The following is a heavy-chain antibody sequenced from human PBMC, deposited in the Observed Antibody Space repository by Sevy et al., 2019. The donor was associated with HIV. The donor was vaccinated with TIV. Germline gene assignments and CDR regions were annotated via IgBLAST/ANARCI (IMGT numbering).Heavy chain of an antibody. CDR1: GFTFSGFG. CDR2: ISYDGSNK. Sequence: GGSLRLSCAAFGFTFSGFGMHWVRQAPGKGLEWVALISYDGSNKYYADSVKGRFTISRDQSKNTLYLQMNSLRGEDTAVYYCAKDQGAHYYYGMDVWGQGTTVTVSS. CDR3: AKDQGAHYYYGMDV. J-gene: IGHJ6*02. V-gene: IGHV3-30*18.